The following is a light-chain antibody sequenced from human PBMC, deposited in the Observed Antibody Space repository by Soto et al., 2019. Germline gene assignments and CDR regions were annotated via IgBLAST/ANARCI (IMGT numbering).Light chain of an antibody. Sequence: QSALTQPASVSGSPGQSITISCTGTSSDVGTYNYVSWYQQHPGKAPKVVIFEVTNRPSGVSNRFSGSKSGNTASLTISGLQAEDEADYYCSSYISSSTLLYVFGTGTKLTVL. CDR2: EVT. CDR3: SSYISSSTLLYV. V-gene: IGLV2-14*01. J-gene: IGLJ1*01. CDR1: SSDVGTYNY.